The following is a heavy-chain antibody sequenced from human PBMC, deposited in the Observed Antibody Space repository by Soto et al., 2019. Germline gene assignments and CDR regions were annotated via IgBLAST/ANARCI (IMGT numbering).Heavy chain of an antibody. CDR3: ARLIPNCSGGSCYSGPDPYYFDY. J-gene: IGHJ4*02. D-gene: IGHD2-15*01. CDR2: IRSKANSYAT. Sequence: GGSLRLSCAASGFTFSGSAMHWVRQASGKGLEWVGRIRSKANSYATAYAASVKGRFTISRDDSKNTAYLQMNSLKTEDTAVYYCARLIPNCSGGSCYSGPDPYYFDYWGQGTLVTVSS. V-gene: IGHV3-73*01. CDR1: GFTFSGSA.